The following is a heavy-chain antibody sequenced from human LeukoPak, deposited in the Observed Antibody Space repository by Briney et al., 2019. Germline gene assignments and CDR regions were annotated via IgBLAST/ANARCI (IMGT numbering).Heavy chain of an antibody. CDR2: ISSSSNYI. V-gene: IGHV3-21*01. CDR3: ARSQGSFDY. CDR1: EFTFSSYS. D-gene: IGHD2-15*01. J-gene: IGHJ4*02. Sequence: GWSLRLSCAASEFTFSSYSMNWVRQAPGKGLEWVSSISSSSNYIYYADSVKGRFTISRDNAKNSLYLQMNSPRAEDTAVYYCARSQGSFDYWGQGTLVTVSS.